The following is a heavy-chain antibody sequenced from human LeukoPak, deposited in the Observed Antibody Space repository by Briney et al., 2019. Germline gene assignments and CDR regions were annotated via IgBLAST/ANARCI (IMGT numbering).Heavy chain of an antibody. CDR3: ARDIGYGGNFYYYYGMDV. V-gene: IGHV3-21*01. J-gene: IGHJ6*02. Sequence: GGSLRLSCAASGFTFSSYSMKSVRQAPGRGLDWVSSINSSSSYIYYADSVNGRFTISRDNAKNSLYLQMNSLRAEDTAVYYSARDIGYGGNFYYYYGMDVWGQGTTVTASS. CDR2: INSSSSYI. D-gene: IGHD4-23*01. CDR1: GFTFSSYS.